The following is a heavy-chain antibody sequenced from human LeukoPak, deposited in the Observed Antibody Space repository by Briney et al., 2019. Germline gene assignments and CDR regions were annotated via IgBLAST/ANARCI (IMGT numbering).Heavy chain of an antibody. CDR3: AKERLWFGELSY. V-gene: IGHV3-30*18. J-gene: IGHJ4*02. D-gene: IGHD3-10*01. Sequence: PGGSLRLSCAASGFTFSSYGMHWVRQAPGKGLEWVAVISYDGSNKYYADSVKGRLTISRDNSKNTLYLQMNSLRAEDTAVYYCAKERLWFGELSYWGQGTLVTVSS. CDR2: ISYDGSNK. CDR1: GFTFSSYG.